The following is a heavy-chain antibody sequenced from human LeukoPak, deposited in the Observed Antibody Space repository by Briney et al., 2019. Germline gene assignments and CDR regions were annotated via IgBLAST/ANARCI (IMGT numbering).Heavy chain of an antibody. Sequence: ASVKVSCKASGYTFTSYDINWVRQATGQGLEWMGWMNPNSGNTGYAQKFQGRVTMTRNTSISTAYMELRSLRSDDTTVYYCARADYDILTGYLLFDYWGQGTLVTVSS. J-gene: IGHJ4*02. V-gene: IGHV1-8*01. CDR1: GYTFTSYD. CDR2: MNPNSGNT. CDR3: ARADYDILTGYLLFDY. D-gene: IGHD3-9*01.